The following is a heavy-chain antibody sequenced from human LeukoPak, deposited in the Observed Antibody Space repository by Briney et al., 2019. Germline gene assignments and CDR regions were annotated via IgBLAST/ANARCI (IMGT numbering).Heavy chain of an antibody. CDR2: IKQDGSEK. CDR1: GFTFSSYW. CDR3: ARDLGGSRFPHAFDI. Sequence: PGGSLRLSCAASGFTFSSYWMSWVRQAPGKGLEWVANIKQDGSEKYYVDSVKGRFTISRDNAKNSLYLQMNSLRAEDTAVYYCARDLGGSRFPHAFDIWGQGTMVTVSS. D-gene: IGHD1-26*01. V-gene: IGHV3-7*01. J-gene: IGHJ3*02.